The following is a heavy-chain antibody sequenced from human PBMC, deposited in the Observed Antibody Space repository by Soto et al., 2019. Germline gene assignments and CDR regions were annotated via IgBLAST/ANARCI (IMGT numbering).Heavy chain of an antibody. J-gene: IGHJ6*02. CDR1: GFTFSNYW. D-gene: IGHD6-13*01. CDR3: ARGGLQHALDV. CDR2: VNNDGTDT. V-gene: IGHV3-74*03. Sequence: EVQLVESGGGLVQPGGSLRLSCAASGFTFSNYWMYWVRQAPGKGLVWVSGVNNDGTDTTHADSVKGRFTISRDNAENTLYLQINSLRAEDTAVYYCARGGLQHALDVWGQGSTVTVSS.